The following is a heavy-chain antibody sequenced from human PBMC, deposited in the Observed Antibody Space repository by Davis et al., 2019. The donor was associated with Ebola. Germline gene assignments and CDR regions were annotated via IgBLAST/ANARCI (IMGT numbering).Heavy chain of an antibody. CDR2: IRQDGRAQ. CDR1: GFTFSDYW. J-gene: IGHJ4*02. CDR3: ARDPDSSGWFDY. Sequence: GESLKISCAASGFTFSDYWMSWVRQAPGKGLEWVANIRQDGRAQFYVDSVKGRFTISRDNAKNSLYLQMNSLRAEDTALYYCARDPDSSGWFDYWGQGTLVTVSS. D-gene: IGHD6-19*01. V-gene: IGHV3-7*03.